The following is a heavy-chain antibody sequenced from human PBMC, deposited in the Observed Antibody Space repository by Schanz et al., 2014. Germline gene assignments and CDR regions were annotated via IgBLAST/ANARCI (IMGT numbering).Heavy chain of an antibody. CDR3: ATGPHIVVAFDY. D-gene: IGHD2-21*01. CDR2: FDPKKGEA. CDR1: GSIFSKLL. J-gene: IGHJ4*02. Sequence: QVQLVQSGAEVKKPGASVKVSCKVSGSIFSKLLMHWVRQGPAKGLEWMGGFDPKKGEAIYAQKFQGRVTMTVDTTTGTAYMELRSLTSEDTAVYYCATGPHIVVAFDYWGQGTLVTVSS. V-gene: IGHV1-24*01.